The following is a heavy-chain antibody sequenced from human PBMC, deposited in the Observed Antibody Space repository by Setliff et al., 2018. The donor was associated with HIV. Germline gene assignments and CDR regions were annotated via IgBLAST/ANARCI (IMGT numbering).Heavy chain of an antibody. CDR2: INHSGGT. D-gene: IGHD7-27*01. V-gene: IGHV4-34*01. J-gene: IGHJ3*01. CDR1: GRSFSGYY. CDR3: ARGWGHDGFDF. Sequence: TLSLTCAVYGRSFSGYYWNWIRQSPGKGLEWIGEINHSGGTNYNPSLKSRVTMSIDTSKNQFSLNVSSVTAADTAVCYCARGWGHDGFDFWGQGTMVTVSS.